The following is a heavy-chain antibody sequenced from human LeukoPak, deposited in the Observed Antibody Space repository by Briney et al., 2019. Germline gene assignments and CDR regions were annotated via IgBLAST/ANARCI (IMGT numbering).Heavy chain of an antibody. CDR3: AKSWDL. Sequence: QPGGSLRLSCAASGFTFSSYGMHWVRQAPGKGLEWVAVISYDGSNKYYADSVKGRFTISRDNSKNTLYLQMNSLRAEDTAVYYCAKSWDLWGQGTLVTVPS. V-gene: IGHV3-30*18. CDR2: ISYDGSNK. CDR1: GFTFSSYG. J-gene: IGHJ5*02.